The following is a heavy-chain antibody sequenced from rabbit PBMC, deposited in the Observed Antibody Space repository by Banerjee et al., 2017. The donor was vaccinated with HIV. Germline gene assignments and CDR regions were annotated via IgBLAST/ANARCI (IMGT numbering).Heavy chain of an antibody. D-gene: IGHD5-1*01. CDR2: IYTGSDSA. CDR3: ARDGGSSYHDYFNF. Sequence: QEQLEESGGDLVKPGASLTLTCTASGFSFSSSYYMCWVRQAPGKGLEWIGCIYTGSDSAYYATWAKGRFTISKASSTTVTLQMTSLTAADTATYFCARDGGSSYHDYFNFWGPGTLVTVS. J-gene: IGHJ4*01. V-gene: IGHV1S45*01. CDR1: GFSFSSSYY.